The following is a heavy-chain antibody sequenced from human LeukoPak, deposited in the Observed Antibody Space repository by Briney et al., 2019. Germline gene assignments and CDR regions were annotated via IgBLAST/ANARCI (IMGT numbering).Heavy chain of an antibody. CDR1: GYTFTSYY. J-gene: IGHJ4*02. V-gene: IGHV1-46*01. CDR3: AKDRYYGSGNYYREFDY. Sequence: ASVKVSCKASGYTFTSYYMHWVRQAPGQGLEWMGIINPSGGSTSYAQKFQGRVTMTRDTSTSTVYMELSSLRSEDTAVYYCAKDRYYGSGNYYREFDYWGQGTLVTVSS. CDR2: INPSGGST. D-gene: IGHD3-10*01.